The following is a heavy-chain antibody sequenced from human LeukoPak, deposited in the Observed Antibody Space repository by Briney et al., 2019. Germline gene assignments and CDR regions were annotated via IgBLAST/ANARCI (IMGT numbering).Heavy chain of an antibody. Sequence: ASVKVSCKASGYTFTSYGISWVRQAPGQGLEWMGWISAYNGNTNYAQKLQGRVTMTTDTSTSTAYMELRSLRSDDTAVYYCARVRAKYSSSAGGWFDPWGQGTLVTVSS. CDR2: ISAYNGNT. D-gene: IGHD6-13*01. V-gene: IGHV1-18*01. CDR3: ARVRAKYSSSAGGWFDP. J-gene: IGHJ5*02. CDR1: GYTFTSYG.